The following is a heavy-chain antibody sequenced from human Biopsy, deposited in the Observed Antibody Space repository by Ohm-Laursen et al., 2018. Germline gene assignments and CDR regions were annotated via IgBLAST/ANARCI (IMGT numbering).Heavy chain of an antibody. D-gene: IGHD3-16*02. CDR3: ARGEVTFGELIVSLDS. CDR1: GYNFISYS. J-gene: IGHJ4*02. V-gene: IGHV1-18*01. CDR2: IRPLNGDT. Sequence: ASVKVSCNTSGYNFISYSINWVRQAPGQGLEWMGWIRPLNGDTKYGQKFQDRVTMTTDTSTSTVYMELTSLRSDDTAVYYCARGEVTFGELIVSLDSWGQGTLVTVSS.